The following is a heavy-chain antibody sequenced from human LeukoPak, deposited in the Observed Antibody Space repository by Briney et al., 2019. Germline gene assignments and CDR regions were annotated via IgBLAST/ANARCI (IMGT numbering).Heavy chain of an antibody. Sequence: GGSLRLSCAASGFTFSNYWMSWVRQAPGKGLVWVSRVEHDGSRTAYADSVTGRFTISRDNARNMVYLQMNSLRAEDTAVYYCATDLGWGQGTLVTVSS. CDR3: ATDLG. V-gene: IGHV3-74*01. J-gene: IGHJ4*02. D-gene: IGHD4-17*01. CDR1: GFTFSNYW. CDR2: VEHDGSRT.